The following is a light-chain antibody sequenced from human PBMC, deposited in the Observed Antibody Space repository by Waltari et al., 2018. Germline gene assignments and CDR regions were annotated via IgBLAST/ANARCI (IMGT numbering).Light chain of an antibody. CDR1: QSVLYSSNNKNY. Sequence: DIVMTQSPDSLAVSLGERATINCKSSQSVLYSSNNKNYLAWYQQKPGRPPKPLIYWASTRESGVPDRFSGIGSVTDFTLTSSILQAEDVAVYYCHQYYSIPFTFGPGTKVDIK. V-gene: IGKV4-1*01. J-gene: IGKJ3*01. CDR3: HQYYSIPFT. CDR2: WAS.